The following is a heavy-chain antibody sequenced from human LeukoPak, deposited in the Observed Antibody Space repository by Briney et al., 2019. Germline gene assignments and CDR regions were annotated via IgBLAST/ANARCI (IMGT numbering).Heavy chain of an antibody. J-gene: IGHJ6*03. CDR2: ISAYNGNT. CDR1: GYTFTGYY. Sequence: GASVKVSCKASGYTFTGYYMHWVRQAPGQGLEWMGWISAYNGNTNYAQKLQGRVTMTTDTSTSTAYMELRSLRSDDTAVYYCARTGLYDFWSGYVTTYYMDVWGKGTTVTVSS. D-gene: IGHD3-3*01. CDR3: ARTGLYDFWSGYVTTYYMDV. V-gene: IGHV1-18*04.